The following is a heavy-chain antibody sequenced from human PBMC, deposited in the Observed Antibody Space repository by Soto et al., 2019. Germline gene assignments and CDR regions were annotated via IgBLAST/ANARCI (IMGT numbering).Heavy chain of an antibody. CDR1: GFTFSSYG. CDR3: AKVRGSSHSVPDFGMDV. V-gene: IGHV3-30*18. Sequence: GGSLRLSCAASGFTFSSYGMHWVRQAPGKGLEWVAVISYDGSNKYYADSVKGRFTISRDNSKNTLYLQMNSLRAEDTAVYYCAKVRGSSHSVPDFGMDVWGQGTTVTVSS. D-gene: IGHD6-6*01. CDR2: ISYDGSNK. J-gene: IGHJ6*02.